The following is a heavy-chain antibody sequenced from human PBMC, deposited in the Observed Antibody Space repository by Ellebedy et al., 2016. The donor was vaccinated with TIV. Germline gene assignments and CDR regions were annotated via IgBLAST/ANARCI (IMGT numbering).Heavy chain of an antibody. J-gene: IGHJ5*01. CDR1: GGSLSSYY. D-gene: IGHD2-15*01. V-gene: IGHV4-34*01. CDR2: INVSAST. CDR3: ARSRFVFTGRVDNWFDS. Sequence: SETLSLTXAVYGGSLSSYYCSWNRYPPRQGMERLGEINVSASTNYNPSLKSRVTVSVDTSKNQFSLKVTSVTAADTAVYYCARSRFVFTGRVDNWFDSWGQGTLVTVSS.